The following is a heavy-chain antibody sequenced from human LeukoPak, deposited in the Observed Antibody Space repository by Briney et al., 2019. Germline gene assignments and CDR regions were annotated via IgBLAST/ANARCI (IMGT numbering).Heavy chain of an antibody. J-gene: IGHJ6*02. V-gene: IGHV4-59*01. Sequence: PSETLSLTCTVSGGSISSYYWSWIRQPPGKGLEWIGYIYYSGSTNYNPSLKSRVTISVDTSKNQFSLKLSSVTAADTAVYYCARDRGGKRNPYYYYGMDVWGQGTTVTVSS. D-gene: IGHD2-15*01. CDR1: GGSISSYY. CDR3: ARDRGGKRNPYYYYGMDV. CDR2: IYYSGST.